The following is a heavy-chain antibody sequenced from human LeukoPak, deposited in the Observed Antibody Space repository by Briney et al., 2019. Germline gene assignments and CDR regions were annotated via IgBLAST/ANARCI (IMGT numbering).Heavy chain of an antibody. CDR2: IMISGDDT. CDR1: GFTFNNYA. CDR3: VRAAPGDCSSTSCSLFDN. Sequence: GGSLRLSCAGSGFTFNNYAMSWVRQTPRKGLEWVSTIMISGDDTYYADPVKGRFTMSRDKSKNTLYLQMSYLRAEDTAVYYCVRAAPGDCSSTSCSLFDNWGQGIPVTVSS. J-gene: IGHJ4*02. D-gene: IGHD2-2*01. V-gene: IGHV3-23*01.